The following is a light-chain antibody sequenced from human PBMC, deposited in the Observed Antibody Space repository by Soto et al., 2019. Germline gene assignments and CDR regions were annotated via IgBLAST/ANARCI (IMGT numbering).Light chain of an antibody. CDR3: QQSGHSPRT. Sequence: LVETQCPATLSVSPGERVTFSCRASQSVTGNLAWYQHKPGQAPRLLIYAASRRAIGIPDTFSGSGSGTDFTLTITRLEPEDFALYYCQQSGHSPRTFGQGTKVDIK. CDR2: AAS. J-gene: IGKJ1*01. V-gene: IGKV3-20*01. CDR1: QSVTGN.